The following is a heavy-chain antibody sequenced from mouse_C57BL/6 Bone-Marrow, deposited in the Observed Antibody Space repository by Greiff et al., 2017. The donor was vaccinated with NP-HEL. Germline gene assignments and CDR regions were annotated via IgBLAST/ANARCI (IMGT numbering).Heavy chain of an antibody. V-gene: IGHV3-6*01. CDR1: GYSITSGYY. Sequence: VQLKESGPGLVKPSQSLSLTCPVTGYSITSGYYWNWIRQSPGNKLEWMGYISYDGSNNYNPSLKNRISITRDTSKNQFFLKLNSVTTEDTATYYCARGPTVVATDYWGQGTTLTVSS. CDR2: ISYDGSN. J-gene: IGHJ2*01. D-gene: IGHD1-1*01. CDR3: ARGPTVVATDY.